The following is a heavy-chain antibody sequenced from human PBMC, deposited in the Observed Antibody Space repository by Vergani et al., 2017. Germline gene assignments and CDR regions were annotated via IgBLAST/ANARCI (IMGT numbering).Heavy chain of an antibody. CDR2: ISYDGSNK. CDR1: GFTFSSYG. CDR3: AKLPSAYYFYXMDV. Sequence: QVQLVESGGGVVQPGRSLRLSCAASGFTFSSYGMHWVRRAPGKGLGWLAVISYDGSNKYYADSVKGRFTISRDNSKNTLYLQMNSLRAEDTAVSYCAKLPSAYYFYXMDVWGRGSTVTVSS. J-gene: IGHJ6*03. V-gene: IGHV3-30*18.